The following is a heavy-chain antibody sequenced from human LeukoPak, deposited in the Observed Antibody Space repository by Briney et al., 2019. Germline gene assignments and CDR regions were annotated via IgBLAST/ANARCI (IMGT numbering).Heavy chain of an antibody. Sequence: SVKVSCKASGGTFSSHAISWVRQAPGQGLEWMGGISPIFGTGNYAQQLQGRVTITADESTSTAYMELSSLRSEDTAVYYCAKIAHYGAYSDYWGQGTLVTVSS. J-gene: IGHJ4*02. V-gene: IGHV1-69*01. D-gene: IGHD4-17*01. CDR3: AKIAHYGAYSDY. CDR2: ISPIFGTG. CDR1: GGTFSSHA.